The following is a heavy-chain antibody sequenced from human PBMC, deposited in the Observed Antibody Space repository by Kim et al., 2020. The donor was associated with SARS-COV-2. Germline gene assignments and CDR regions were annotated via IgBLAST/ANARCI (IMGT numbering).Heavy chain of an antibody. J-gene: IGHJ5*02. CDR2: IYYSGST. Sequence: SETLSLTCTVSGGSISSSSYYWGWIRQPPGKGLEWIGSIYYSGSTYYNPSLKSRVTISVDTSKNQFSLKLSSVTAADTAVYYCARVRGLAHNWFDPWGQGTLVTVSS. V-gene: IGHV4-39*07. CDR3: ARVRGLAHNWFDP. CDR1: GGSISSSSYY. D-gene: IGHD3-3*02.